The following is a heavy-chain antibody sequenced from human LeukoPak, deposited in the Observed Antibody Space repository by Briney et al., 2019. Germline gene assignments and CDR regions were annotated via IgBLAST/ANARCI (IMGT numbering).Heavy chain of an antibody. D-gene: IGHD6-13*01. J-gene: IGHJ4*02. CDR2: ISNNGGAT. CDR1: GFTFTNYP. Sequence: GGSLRLSCAASGFTFTNYPMHWVRQAPGKGLEYVSAISNNGGATYYANSVEDRFTISRDNSKNTLYLQMGSLRAEDMAVYYCARTGRYSSSWYPDYWGQGTLVTVSS. CDR3: ARTGRYSSSWYPDY. V-gene: IGHV3-64*01.